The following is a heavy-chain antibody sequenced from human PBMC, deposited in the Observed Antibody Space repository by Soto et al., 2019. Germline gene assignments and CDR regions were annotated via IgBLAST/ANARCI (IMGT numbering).Heavy chain of an antibody. D-gene: IGHD2-8*01. J-gene: IGHJ6*04. V-gene: IGHV3-7*05. CDR2: IKQDGSEK. CDR1: GFTFSSYW. CDR3: ARDPLIHSSMTSYYYYGMDV. Sequence: SLRLSCAASGFTFSSYWMSWVRQAPGKGLEWVANIKQDGSEKYYVDSVKGRFTISRDNAKNSLYLQMNSLRAEDTAVYYCARDPLIHSSMTSYYYYGMDVWGKGTTVTVSS.